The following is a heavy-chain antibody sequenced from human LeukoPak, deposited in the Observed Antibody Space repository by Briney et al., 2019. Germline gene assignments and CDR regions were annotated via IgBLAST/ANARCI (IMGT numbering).Heavy chain of an antibody. V-gene: IGHV4-34*01. CDR2: INLSGST. Sequence: PSETLSLTCAVYGGSFSGYYWSWIRQPPGKGLEWIGEINLSGSTNYNPSLKSRVTISVDTSKNQFSLKLSSVTAADTAVYYCARGGRIQLWFLSYWGQGTLVTVSS. D-gene: IGHD5-18*01. CDR1: GGSFSGYY. J-gene: IGHJ4*02. CDR3: ARGGRIQLWFLSY.